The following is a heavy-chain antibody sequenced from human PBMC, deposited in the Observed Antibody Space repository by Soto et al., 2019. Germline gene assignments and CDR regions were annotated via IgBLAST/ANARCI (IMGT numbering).Heavy chain of an antibody. Sequence: RASVKVSCKASGGTFSSYAISWVRQAPGQGLEWMGGIIPIFGTANYAQKFQGRVTITADESTSTAYMELSSLRSEDTAVYYCARDRCSGGSCYGMDVWGQGTTVTVYS. CDR1: GGTFSSYA. J-gene: IGHJ6*02. V-gene: IGHV1-69*13. CDR2: IIPIFGTA. D-gene: IGHD2-15*01. CDR3: ARDRCSGGSCYGMDV.